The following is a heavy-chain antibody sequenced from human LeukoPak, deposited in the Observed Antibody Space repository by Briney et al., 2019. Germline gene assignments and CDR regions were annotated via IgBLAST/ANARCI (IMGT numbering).Heavy chain of an antibody. J-gene: IGHJ3*02. CDR2: INPSGSST. Sequence: ASVKVSCKASGYSFTSYYMHWVRQAPGQGLEWMGLINPSGSSTTYAQKFQGRVTMTRDMFTSTDYMELTSLTSDDTAVYYCARDTAARENAFDIWGQGTMVTVSS. CDR3: ARDTAARENAFDI. CDR1: GYSFTSYY. V-gene: IGHV1-46*01. D-gene: IGHD1-26*01.